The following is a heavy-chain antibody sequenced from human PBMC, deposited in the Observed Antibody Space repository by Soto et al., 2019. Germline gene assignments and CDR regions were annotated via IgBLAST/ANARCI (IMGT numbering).Heavy chain of an antibody. CDR2: IWYDGSNK. D-gene: IGHD2-15*01. CDR1: GFTFSSYG. Sequence: QVQLVESGGGVVQPGRSLRLSCAASGFTFSSYGMHWVRQAPGKGLEWVAVIWYDGSNKYYADSVKGRFTISRDNSKNTLYLQMNSLRAEDTAVYYCAREAGGNLIGYGMDVWGPGTTVTVSS. J-gene: IGHJ6*02. CDR3: AREAGGNLIGYGMDV. V-gene: IGHV3-33*01.